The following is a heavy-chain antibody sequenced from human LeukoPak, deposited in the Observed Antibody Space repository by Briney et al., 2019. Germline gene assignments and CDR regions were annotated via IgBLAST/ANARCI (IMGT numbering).Heavy chain of an antibody. D-gene: IGHD3-16*02. CDR3: ARSTPYDCVGGSYRPDDAFDI. CDR2: IYTSGST. Sequence: PSETLSLTCTVSAGSISSYFWSWIRQPAGKGLEWIGHIYTSGSTNYNPSFKSRVTMSVDTSKNQFSLKLSSVTAADTAVYYCARSTPYDCVGGSYRPDDAFDIWGQGTMLTVSS. J-gene: IGHJ3*02. V-gene: IGHV4-4*07. CDR1: AGSISSYF.